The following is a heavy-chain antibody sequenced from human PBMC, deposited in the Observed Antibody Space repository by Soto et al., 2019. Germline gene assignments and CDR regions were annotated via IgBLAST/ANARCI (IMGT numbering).Heavy chain of an antibody. CDR2: TYYRSKWYN. CDR3: ARAGRYSSGWYDYYYYYYGMDV. CDR1: VDIVSSNGVA. V-gene: IGHV6-1*01. J-gene: IGHJ6*02. D-gene: IGHD6-19*01. Sequence: SQTLSLTCAISVDIVSSNGVAGNWIRQSPSRGLEWLGRTYYRSKWYNDYAVSVKSRITINPDTSKNQFSLQLNSVTPEDTAVYYCARAGRYSSGWYDYYYYYYGMDVWGQGTTVTVSS.